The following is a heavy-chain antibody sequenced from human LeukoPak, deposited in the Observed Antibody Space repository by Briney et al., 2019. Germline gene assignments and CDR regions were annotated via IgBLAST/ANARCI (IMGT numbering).Heavy chain of an antibody. CDR1: GFTLSSYV. J-gene: IGHJ4*02. Sequence: GGSLRLSCAASGFTLSSYVMSWVRQAPGKGLEIVSAISGNGDRTYYADSVKGRFTMSRDNSKNTLYLQMNSLRAEDTAVYYCAKGGTMVRGVIISDYFEYWGQGSLVTVSS. CDR3: AKGGTMVRGVIISDYFEY. V-gene: IGHV3-23*01. D-gene: IGHD3-10*01. CDR2: ISGNGDRT.